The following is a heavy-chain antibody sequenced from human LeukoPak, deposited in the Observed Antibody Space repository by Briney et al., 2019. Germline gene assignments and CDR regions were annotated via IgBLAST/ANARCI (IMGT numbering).Heavy chain of an antibody. CDR3: AKSDGYENYYYYYYMDV. Sequence: GRSLRLSCAASGFTFSSYGMHWVRQAPGKGLEWVAVIWYDGSNKYYVDSVKGRFTISRDNSKNTLYLQMNSLRAEDTAVYYCAKSDGYENYYYYYYMDVWGKGTTVTVSS. CDR1: GFTFSSYG. D-gene: IGHD5-12*01. CDR2: IWYDGSNK. V-gene: IGHV3-33*06. J-gene: IGHJ6*03.